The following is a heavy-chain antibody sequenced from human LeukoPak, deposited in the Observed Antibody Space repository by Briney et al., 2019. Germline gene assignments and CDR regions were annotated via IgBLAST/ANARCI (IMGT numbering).Heavy chain of an antibody. CDR1: GFTFSSYW. V-gene: IGHV3-7*03. Sequence: GGSLRLSCAASGFTFSSYWMSWVRQAPGKGLEWVANIKQDGSEKYYVDSVKGRFTISRDNAKNSLYLQMNSLKTEDTAFYYCAKLTNPGITAAGAIDYWGQGTLVTVSS. D-gene: IGHD6-13*01. J-gene: IGHJ4*02. CDR2: IKQDGSEK. CDR3: AKLTNPGITAAGAIDY.